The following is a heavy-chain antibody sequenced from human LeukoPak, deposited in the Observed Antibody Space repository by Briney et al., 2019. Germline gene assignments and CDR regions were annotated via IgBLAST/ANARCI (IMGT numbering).Heavy chain of an antibody. Sequence: PSETLSLTCTVSGGSISSYYWSWIRQPPGKGLEWIGYIYYSGSTNYNPSLKSRVTISVDTSKNQFSLKLSSVTAADTAVYYCAGRPSYYYDSGGYYFAFDIWGQGTMVTVSS. D-gene: IGHD3-22*01. CDR2: IYYSGST. J-gene: IGHJ3*02. V-gene: IGHV4-59*08. CDR3: AGRPSYYYDSGGYYFAFDI. CDR1: GGSISSYY.